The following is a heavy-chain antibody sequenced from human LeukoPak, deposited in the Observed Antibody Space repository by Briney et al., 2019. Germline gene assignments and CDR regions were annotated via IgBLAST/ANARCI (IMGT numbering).Heavy chain of an antibody. J-gene: IGHJ4*02. Sequence: PGGSLRLSCAASGFTFSSYGMHWVRQAPGKGLEWVAFIRYDGSNKYYADSVKGRFTISRDNSKNTLYLRMNSLRAEDTAVYYCATPYYGDYTNLDYWGQGTLVTVSS. CDR3: ATPYYGDYTNLDY. V-gene: IGHV3-30*02. CDR2: IRYDGSNK. D-gene: IGHD4-17*01. CDR1: GFTFSSYG.